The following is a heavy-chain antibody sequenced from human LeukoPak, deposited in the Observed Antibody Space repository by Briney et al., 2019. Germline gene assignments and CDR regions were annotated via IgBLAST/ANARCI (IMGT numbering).Heavy chain of an antibody. CDR1: GFTFSSYA. CDR3: AKDRYQLLSGYYYYYMDV. V-gene: IGHV3-23*01. CDR2: ISGSGGST. J-gene: IGHJ6*03. Sequence: GGSLRLSCAASGFTFSSYAMSWVRQAPGKGLEWVSAISGSGGSTYYADSVKGRFTISRDNSKNTLYLQMNSLRAEDTAVYYCAKDRYQLLSGYYYYYMDVWGKGTTVTVSS. D-gene: IGHD2-2*01.